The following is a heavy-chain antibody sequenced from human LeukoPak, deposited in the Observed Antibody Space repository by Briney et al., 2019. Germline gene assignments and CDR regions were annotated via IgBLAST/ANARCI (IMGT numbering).Heavy chain of an antibody. CDR2: ISAYNGNT. CDR1: GYTFTSYG. J-gene: IGHJ3*02. CDR3: ARDLSIAAATAFDI. D-gene: IGHD6-13*01. Sequence: ASVKVSCKASGYTFTSYGISWVRQAPGQGLEWMGWISAYNGNTNYAQKLQGRVTMTTDTSTSTAYMELRSLRSDDTAVYYCARDLSIAAATAFDIWGQGTMVTVSS. V-gene: IGHV1-18*01.